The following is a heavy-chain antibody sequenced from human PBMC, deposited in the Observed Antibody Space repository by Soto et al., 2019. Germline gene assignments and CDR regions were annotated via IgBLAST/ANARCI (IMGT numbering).Heavy chain of an antibody. J-gene: IGHJ3*02. CDR2: ISYDGSNK. CDR3: ARDLYDYVWGSPFDAFDI. D-gene: IGHD3-16*01. Sequence: LRLSSAASGFTFRSYAMHWVPQAPGKGLEWVAVISYDGSNKYYADSVKGRFTISRDNSKNTLYLQMNSLRAEDTAVYYCARDLYDYVWGSPFDAFDIWGQGTMVTVSS. V-gene: IGHV3-30-3*01. CDR1: GFTFRSYA.